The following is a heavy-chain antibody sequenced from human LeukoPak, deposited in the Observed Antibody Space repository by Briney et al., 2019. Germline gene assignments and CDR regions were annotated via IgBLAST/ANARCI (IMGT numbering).Heavy chain of an antibody. CDR1: GYTFTSYD. V-gene: IGHV1-8*01. CDR2: MNPNRGNT. J-gene: IGHJ6*02. Sequence: PSVKVSCKASGYTFTSYDINWVRQATRQGLEWMGWMNPNRGNTGYAQKFQGRVTMSRNSSISTAYMELSSLRSEDTAVYYCARTYYDILTGPQDYYYGMDVWGQGTTVTVSS. CDR3: ARTYYDILTGPQDYYYGMDV. D-gene: IGHD3-9*01.